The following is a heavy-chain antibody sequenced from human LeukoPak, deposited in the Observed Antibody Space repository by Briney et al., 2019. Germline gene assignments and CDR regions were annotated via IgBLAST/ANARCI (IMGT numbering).Heavy chain of an antibody. V-gene: IGHV4-61*02. CDR2: IYTSGST. D-gene: IGHD6-13*01. CDR1: GGSISSSSYY. Sequence: SETLSLTCTVSGGSISSSSYYWSWIRQPAGKGLEWIGRIYTSGSTNYNPSLKSRVTISVDTSKNQFSLKLSSVTAADTAVYYCARDRGSSWFSYYFDYWGQGTLVTVSS. CDR3: ARDRGSSWFSYYFDY. J-gene: IGHJ4*02.